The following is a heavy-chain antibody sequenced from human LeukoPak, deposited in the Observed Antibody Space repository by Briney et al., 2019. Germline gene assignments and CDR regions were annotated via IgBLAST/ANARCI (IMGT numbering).Heavy chain of an antibody. Sequence: GESLKISCRGSGYSFTTYWIAWVRQMPGKGLEWMGIIYPGDSDTRYSPTFQGQVTISADKSISTAYLQWSSLKASDTAMYYCVVGASFDYWGQGTLVTVSS. CDR2: IYPGDSDT. CDR1: GYSFTTYW. V-gene: IGHV5-51*01. CDR3: VVGASFDY. J-gene: IGHJ4*02. D-gene: IGHD1-26*01.